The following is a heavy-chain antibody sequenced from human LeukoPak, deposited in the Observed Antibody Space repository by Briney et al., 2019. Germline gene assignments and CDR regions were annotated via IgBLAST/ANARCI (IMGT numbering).Heavy chain of an antibody. CDR3: ARDYYDSSGAGSL. V-gene: IGHV3-66*02. CDR2: IYSGGST. J-gene: IGHJ4*02. CDR1: GFTVSSNY. Sequence: GGSLRLSCAASGFTVSSNYMSWVRQAPGKGLEWVSVIYSGGSTYYADSVKGRFTISRDNSKNTLYLQMNSLRAEDTAVYYCARDYYDSSGAGSLWGQGSLVTVSS. D-gene: IGHD3-22*01.